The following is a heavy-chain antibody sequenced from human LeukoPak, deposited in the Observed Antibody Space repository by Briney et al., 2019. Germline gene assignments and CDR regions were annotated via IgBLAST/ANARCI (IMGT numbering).Heavy chain of an antibody. CDR1: GFTFSSYA. V-gene: IGHV3-23*01. D-gene: IGHD3-16*02. CDR3: AKGNMITFGGVIDFDY. Sequence: GGSLRLSCAASGFTFSSYAMSWVRQAPGKGLEWVSAISGSGGSTYYADSVKGRFTISRDNSKNTLYLQMNSLRAEDTAVYYCAKGNMITFGGVIDFDYWGQGTLVTVSS. CDR2: ISGSGGST. J-gene: IGHJ4*02.